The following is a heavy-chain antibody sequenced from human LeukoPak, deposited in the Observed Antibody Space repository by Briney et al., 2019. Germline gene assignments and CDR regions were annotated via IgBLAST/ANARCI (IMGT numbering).Heavy chain of an antibody. CDR3: AKSDTGWLRLIWFDP. Sequence: RTGGSLRLSCAASGFTFSNYAMSWVRQAPGKGLEWVSVIGASADNTYYADSVKGRFIVSRDNSKNILYVQMNSLRAEDTATYYCAKSDTGWLRLIWFDPWGQGTLVTVSS. J-gene: IGHJ5*02. V-gene: IGHV3-23*01. D-gene: IGHD5-12*01. CDR1: GFTFSNYA. CDR2: IGASADNT.